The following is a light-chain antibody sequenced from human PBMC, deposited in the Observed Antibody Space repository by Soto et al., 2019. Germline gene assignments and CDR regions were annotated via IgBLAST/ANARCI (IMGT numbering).Light chain of an antibody. Sequence: DIQMTQSPTSRSAAVEDRVIITFLASQSISNNLNWYQQKPGKAPKLLIFAASSLQSGVPSRFSGSRSGPDFTLTISSLQPEDFATYYCQQSYSIPQTFGQGTKVDIK. J-gene: IGKJ1*01. CDR3: QQSYSIPQT. CDR1: QSISNN. CDR2: AAS. V-gene: IGKV1-39*01.